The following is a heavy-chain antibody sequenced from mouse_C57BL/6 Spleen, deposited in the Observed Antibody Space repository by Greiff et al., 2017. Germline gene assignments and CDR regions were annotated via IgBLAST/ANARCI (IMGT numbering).Heavy chain of an antibody. CDR3: ARGGNYGNAMDY. V-gene: IGHV1-63*01. D-gene: IGHD2-1*01. CDR2: IYPGGGYT. J-gene: IGHJ4*01. CDR1: GYTFTNYW. Sequence: QVQLQQSGAELVRPGTSVKMSCKASGYTFTNYWIGWAKQRPGHGLEWIGDIYPGGGYTNYNEKFKGKATLTAAKSSSTAYMQFSSLTSEDSAIYYCARGGNYGNAMDYWGQGTSVTVSS.